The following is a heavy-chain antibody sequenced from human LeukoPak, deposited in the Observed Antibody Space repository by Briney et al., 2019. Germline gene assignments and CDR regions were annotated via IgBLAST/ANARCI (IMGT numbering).Heavy chain of an antibody. J-gene: IGHJ3*02. CDR3: AKGIWRDRYAFDI. Sequence: GGSLRLSCAASGFTFSSYSMSWVRQAPGKGLEWVSAISASGGSTYYADSVKGRFTISRDNSKNTLYLQMNSLRAEDTAVYYCAKGIWRDRYAFDIWGQGTMVTVSS. CDR1: GFTFSSYS. V-gene: IGHV3-23*01. CDR2: ISASGGST. D-gene: IGHD1-1*01.